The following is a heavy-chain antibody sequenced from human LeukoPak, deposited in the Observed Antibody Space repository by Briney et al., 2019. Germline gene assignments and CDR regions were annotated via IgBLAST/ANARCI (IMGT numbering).Heavy chain of an antibody. Sequence: VASVKVSCKASGYTFTGYYMHWVRQAPGQGLEWMGWINPNSGGTNYAQKFQDRVTMTRDTSISTAYMELSRLKFDDTAAYYCARDSRRDRIPNLFTFDYWGQGTLVTVSS. D-gene: IGHD3-3*01. CDR2: INPNSGGT. CDR3: ARDSRRDRIPNLFTFDY. J-gene: IGHJ4*02. V-gene: IGHV1-2*02. CDR1: GYTFTGYY.